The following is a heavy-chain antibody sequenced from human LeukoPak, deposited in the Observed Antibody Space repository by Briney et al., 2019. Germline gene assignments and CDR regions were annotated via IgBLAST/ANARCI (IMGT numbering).Heavy chain of an antibody. J-gene: IGHJ4*02. CDR1: GGSISSGSYY. CDR3: ARAYSSSFAPFDY. D-gene: IGHD6-6*01. Sequence: SETLSLTCTVSGGSISSGSYYWSWIRQPAGKGLEWIGRIYTSGSTNYNPSLKSRFTISVDTSKNQFSLKLGSVTAADTAVYYCARAYSSSFAPFDYWGQGTLVTVSS. CDR2: IYTSGST. V-gene: IGHV4-61*02.